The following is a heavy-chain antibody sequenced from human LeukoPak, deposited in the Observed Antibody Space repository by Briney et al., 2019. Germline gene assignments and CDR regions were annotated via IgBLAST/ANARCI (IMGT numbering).Heavy chain of an antibody. V-gene: IGHV3-73*01. J-gene: IGHJ5*02. Sequence: GGSLKLSCAASGFTLSGSAMYWVRQASGKGLEWVGRIRSKANNYATEYAASVKGRFTISRDDSKNTAYLQMSSLRAEDTALYHCARGWAATGNPTCFDPWGQGTLVTVSS. CDR1: GFTLSGSA. CDR2: IRSKANNYAT. D-gene: IGHD1-1*01. CDR3: ARGWAATGNPTCFDP.